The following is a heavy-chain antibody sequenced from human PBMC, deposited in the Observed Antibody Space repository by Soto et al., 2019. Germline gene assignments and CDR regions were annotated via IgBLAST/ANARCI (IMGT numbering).Heavy chain of an antibody. Sequence: EVQLVESGGGLVKPGGSLRLSCAASGFTFSSYSMNWVRQAPGKGLEWVSSISSSSSYIYYADSVKGRFTISRDNAKNSLYLQMNSLRAEDTAVYSCARDVYSSSRYFDYWGQGTLVTVSS. J-gene: IGHJ4*02. CDR3: ARDVYSSSRYFDY. CDR2: ISSSSSYI. D-gene: IGHD6-6*01. CDR1: GFTFSSYS. V-gene: IGHV3-21*01.